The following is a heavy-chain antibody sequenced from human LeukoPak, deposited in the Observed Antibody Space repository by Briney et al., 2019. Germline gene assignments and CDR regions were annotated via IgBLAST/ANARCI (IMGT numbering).Heavy chain of an antibody. J-gene: IGHJ6*02. CDR1: GGTFSSYA. CDR2: IIPIFGTA. V-gene: IGHV1-69*13. Sequence: GASVKVSCKASGGTFSSYAISWVRQAPGQGLEWMGGIIPIFGTANYAQKFQGRVTITADESTSTAYMELSSLRSEDTAVYYCARVKVNQLLHYYYGMDVWGQGTTVTVSS. CDR3: ARVKVNQLLHYYYGMDV. D-gene: IGHD2-2*01.